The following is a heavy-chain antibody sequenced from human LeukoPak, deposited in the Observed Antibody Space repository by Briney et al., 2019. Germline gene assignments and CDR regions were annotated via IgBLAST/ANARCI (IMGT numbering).Heavy chain of an antibody. V-gene: IGHV3-30*18. CDR1: GFTFSSYG. J-gene: IGHJ1*01. D-gene: IGHD2-15*01. CDR3: AKDTRGYCSGGSCYTNFQH. CDR2: ISYDGSNK. Sequence: GGSLRLSCAASGFTFSSYGMHWVRQAPGKGLEWVAVISYDGSNKYYADSVKGRFTISRDNSKNTLYLQMNSLRAEDTAVYYCAKDTRGYCSGGSCYTNFQHWGQGTLVTVSS.